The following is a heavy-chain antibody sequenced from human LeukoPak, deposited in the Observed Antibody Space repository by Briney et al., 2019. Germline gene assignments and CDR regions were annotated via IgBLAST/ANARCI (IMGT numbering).Heavy chain of an antibody. V-gene: IGHV4-38-2*02. CDR3: ARAPRYGGNSDY. J-gene: IGHJ4*02. D-gene: IGHD4-23*01. CDR2: IYHSGST. Sequence: PSETLSLTCTVSGYSISSGYYWGWIRQPPGKGLEWIGSIYHSGSTYYNPSLKSRVTISVDTSKNQFSLKLSSVTAADTAVYYCARAPRYGGNSDYWGQGTLVTVSS. CDR1: GYSISSGYY.